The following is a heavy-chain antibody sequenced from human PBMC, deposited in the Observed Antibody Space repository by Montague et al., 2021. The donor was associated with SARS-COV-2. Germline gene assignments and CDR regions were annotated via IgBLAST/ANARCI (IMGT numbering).Heavy chain of an antibody. CDR2: MYNSENT. V-gene: IGHV4-59*01. CDR1: GGSMSGYN. Sequence: SETRSFTCNVAGGSMSGYNWSWIRQPPGKGLQWIGSMYNSENTSYNPSLKSRVTISVDTSKKQFSLRLSSVTAADTAVYFCARGISSAGSYYYHLDVWGQGTTVTVSS. J-gene: IGHJ6*02. D-gene: IGHD3-3*02. CDR3: ARGISSAGSYYYHLDV.